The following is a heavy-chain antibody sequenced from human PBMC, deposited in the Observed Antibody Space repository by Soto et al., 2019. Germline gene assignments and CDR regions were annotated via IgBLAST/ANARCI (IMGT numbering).Heavy chain of an antibody. V-gene: IGHV3-21*01. CDR1: GFTFSSYS. D-gene: IGHD2-2*01. J-gene: IGHJ3*02. Sequence: GGSLRLSCAASGFTFSSYSMNWVRQAPGKGLEWVSSISSSSSYIYYADSVKGRLTISRDNAKNSLYLQMNSLRAEDTAVYYCARDKNPADDAFDIWGQGTMVTVSS. CDR2: ISSSSSYI. CDR3: ARDKNPADDAFDI.